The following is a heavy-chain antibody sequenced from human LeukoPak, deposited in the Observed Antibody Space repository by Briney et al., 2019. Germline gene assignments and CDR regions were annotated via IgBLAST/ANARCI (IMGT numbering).Heavy chain of an antibody. J-gene: IGHJ4*02. CDR1: GYTFTSYA. V-gene: IGHV1-18*01. Sequence: GASVKVSCKTSGYTFTSYAISWVRQAPGQGLEWMGWISAYNGNTNYAQKFQGRVTMTTDTSTSTAYMELRSLRSDDTAVYYCARDICSGDRCYPYYFDYWGQGALVTVSS. CDR3: ARDICSGDRCYPYYFDY. D-gene: IGHD2-15*01. CDR2: ISAYNGNT.